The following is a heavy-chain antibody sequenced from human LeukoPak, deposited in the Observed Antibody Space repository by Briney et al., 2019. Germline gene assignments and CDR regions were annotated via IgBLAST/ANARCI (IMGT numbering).Heavy chain of an antibody. CDR2: IFAGGTT. CDR1: GYSITSHY. V-gene: IGHV4-59*11. Sequence: PSETLSLTCVVSGYSITSHYWSWIRQSPGKGLEWIGNIFAGGTTNYNPSLKSRVSILMDTSKNQFSLKMTSVTAADTAIYFCARGLWFGEQDGLGIWGPGTVVTVAS. J-gene: IGHJ3*02. D-gene: IGHD3-10*01. CDR3: ARGLWFGEQDGLGI.